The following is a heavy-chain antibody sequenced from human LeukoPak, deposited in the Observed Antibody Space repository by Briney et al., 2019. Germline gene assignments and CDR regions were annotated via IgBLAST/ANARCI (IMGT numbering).Heavy chain of an antibody. CDR2: IYYSGST. V-gene: IGHV4-59*01. CDR1: GGSISSYY. J-gene: IGHJ4*02. CDR3: ARGGEGYPLLHYFDY. D-gene: IGHD2/OR15-2a*01. Sequence: SETLSLTCTVSGGSISSYYWSWIRQPPGKGLEWIGYIYYSGSTNYNPSLKSRVTISVDTSKNQFSLKLTSVTAADTAVYYCARGGEGYPLLHYFDYWGQGTLVTVSS.